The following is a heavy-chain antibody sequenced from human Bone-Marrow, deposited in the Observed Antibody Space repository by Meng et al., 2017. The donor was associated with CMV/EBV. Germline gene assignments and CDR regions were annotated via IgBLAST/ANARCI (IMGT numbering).Heavy chain of an antibody. CDR1: GFTFSGSA. D-gene: IGHD3-10*01. CDR3: TRQGSYWAFDI. J-gene: IGHJ3*02. V-gene: IGHV3-73*01. CDR2: IRIKPNGYAT. Sequence: GESLKISCAASGFTFSGSAMHWVRQASGKGLEWVGRIRIKPNGYATAYDASVKGRFTISRDDSKNTAYLQMNSLKTEDTAVYYCTRQGSYWAFDIWGQGTMVTVSS.